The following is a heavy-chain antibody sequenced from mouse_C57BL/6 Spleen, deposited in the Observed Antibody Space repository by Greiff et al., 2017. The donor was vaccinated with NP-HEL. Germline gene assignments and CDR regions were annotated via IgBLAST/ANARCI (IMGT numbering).Heavy chain of an antibody. CDR2: IYPGDGDT. CDR1: GYAFSSYW. CDR3: ARITTVVASRDYFDY. V-gene: IGHV1-80*01. D-gene: IGHD1-1*01. Sequence: VKLMESGAELVKPGASVKISCKASGYAFSSYWMNWVKQRPGKGLEWIGQIYPGDGDTNYNGKFKGKATLTADKSSSTAYMQLSSLTSEDSAVYFCARITTVVASRDYFDYWGQGTTLTVSS. J-gene: IGHJ2*01.